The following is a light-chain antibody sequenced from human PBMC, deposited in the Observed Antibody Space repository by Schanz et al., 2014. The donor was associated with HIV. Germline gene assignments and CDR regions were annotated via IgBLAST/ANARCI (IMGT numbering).Light chain of an antibody. CDR1: RSVNSN. V-gene: IGKV3-15*01. J-gene: IGKJ1*01. CDR3: QQYGYSPGT. CDR2: RAS. Sequence: EIVMTQSPVTLSVSPGERVTLSCRASRSVNSNLAWYQQKPGQAPRLLIYRASTRATGIPARFSGSGSGTEFTLTISSLQSEDFAVYYCQQYGYSPGTFGQGTKVEIK.